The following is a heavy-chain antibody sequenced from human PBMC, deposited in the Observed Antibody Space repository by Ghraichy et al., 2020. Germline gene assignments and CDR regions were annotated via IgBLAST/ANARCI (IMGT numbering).Heavy chain of an antibody. CDR1: GASTSSSSYY. D-gene: IGHD4-17*01. V-gene: IGHV4-39*01. CDR3: ARQGATTVTPAAFVDF. J-gene: IGHJ4*02. CDR2: IYYSGST. Sequence: SETVTLTCTVSGASTSSSSYYWGWIRQPPGKGLEWIGSIYYSGSTYYNPSLKSRVTISVDTSKNQFSLKLSSVTAADTAIYYCARQGATTVTPAAFVDFWGQGTLVTVSS.